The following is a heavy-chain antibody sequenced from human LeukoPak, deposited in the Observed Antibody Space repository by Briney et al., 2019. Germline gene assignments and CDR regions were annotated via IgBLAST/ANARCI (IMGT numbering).Heavy chain of an antibody. J-gene: IGHJ6*03. D-gene: IGHD1-1*01. CDR3: AREEWNDGVYMDV. CDR1: GFTFSNYW. Sequence: GGSLRLSCAASGFTFSNYWIHWVRQAPEKGPVWVSRINTDGSTTSYADFVKGRFTISRDNAKDTLYLQMNSLGVEDTAVYYCAREEWNDGVYMDVWGKGTTVTVSS. V-gene: IGHV3-74*01. CDR2: INTDGSTT.